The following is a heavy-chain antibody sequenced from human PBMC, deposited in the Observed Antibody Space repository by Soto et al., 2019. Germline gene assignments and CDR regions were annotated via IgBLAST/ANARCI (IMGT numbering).Heavy chain of an antibody. CDR1: GLTFSSYS. D-gene: IGHD2-15*01. Sequence: GGSLRLSCAASGLTFSSYSLTWVRQAPGKGLEWVSIISGSAVFTYYADSVKGRFTISRDNSRNTLYLQMNSLRAEDTAIYYCEAGGRTTGWQHWGQGTLVTVSS. V-gene: IGHV3-23*01. CDR3: EAGGRTTGWQH. CDR2: ISGSAVFT. J-gene: IGHJ4*02.